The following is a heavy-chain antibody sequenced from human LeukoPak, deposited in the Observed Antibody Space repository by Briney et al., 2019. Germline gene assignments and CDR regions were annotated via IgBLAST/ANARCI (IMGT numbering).Heavy chain of an antibody. J-gene: IGHJ4*02. D-gene: IGHD3-3*01. Sequence: SETLSLTCAVYGGSFSGYYWSWIRQPPGKGLEWIGEINHSGSTNYNPSLKSRVTISVDTSKNQFSLKLSSVPAADTAVYYCARGSTYYDFWSGYYTGDYFDYWGQGTLVTVSS. CDR2: INHSGST. CDR3: ARGSTYYDFWSGYYTGDYFDY. V-gene: IGHV4-34*01. CDR1: GGSFSGYY.